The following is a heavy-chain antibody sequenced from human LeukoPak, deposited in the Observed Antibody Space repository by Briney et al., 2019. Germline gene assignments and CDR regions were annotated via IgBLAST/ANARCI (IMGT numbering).Heavy chain of an antibody. CDR1: GGSISSYY. D-gene: IGHD3-10*01. Sequence: SETLSLTCTVSGGSISSYYWSWIRQPPGKGLEWIGYVHFSGSTNYNPSLKSRVTVSDDKSKNQFSLKLSSVTAADTAVYYCARIFRGAYFDYWGQGTLVTVSS. CDR3: ARIFRGAYFDY. J-gene: IGHJ4*02. CDR2: VHFSGST. V-gene: IGHV4-59*01.